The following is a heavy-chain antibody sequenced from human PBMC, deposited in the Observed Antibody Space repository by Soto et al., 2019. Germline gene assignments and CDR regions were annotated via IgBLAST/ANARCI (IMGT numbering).Heavy chain of an antibody. J-gene: IGHJ5*02. Sequence: QVQLVQSGAEVKRPGASVKVYCKASGNTLTNYAMHWVRQAPGQRLEWMGWINTGDGNTTYSQNFQGRVTITRDTSSITASMDVSSLRSAASAVYCCAGNQSGSYLGSWVQGTLVTVSS. D-gene: IGHD3-10*01. CDR2: INTGDGNT. CDR3: AGNQSGSYLGS. CDR1: GNTLTNYA. V-gene: IGHV1-3*04.